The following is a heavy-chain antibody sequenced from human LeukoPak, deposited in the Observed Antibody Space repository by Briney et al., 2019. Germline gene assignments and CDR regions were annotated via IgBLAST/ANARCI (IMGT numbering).Heavy chain of an antibody. CDR2: ISVSGDNT. CDR1: GFTFSTYG. V-gene: IGHV3-23*01. CDR3: AKEDSSWIYGMDV. D-gene: IGHD2-15*01. J-gene: IGHJ6*02. Sequence: HPGGPLRLSCAASGFTFSTYGMNWVRQAPGKGLEWVSKISVSGDNTYYADSVKGRFTISRDDSKNTLDLQMSSLRADDTAVYYCAKEDSSWIYGMDVWGQGTTVTVSS.